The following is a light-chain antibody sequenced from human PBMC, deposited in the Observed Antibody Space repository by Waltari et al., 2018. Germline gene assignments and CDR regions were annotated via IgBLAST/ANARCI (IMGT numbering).Light chain of an antibody. Sequence: DIQMTQSPSTLSASVGDTVTITCRASQSISTWLAWYQQKPGKAPKVLIYDASSLTSGVPSRFSGSGSGTEFALTISSLQPDDFATYYCQQYNSYSPYTFGQGTKLEIK. V-gene: IGKV1-5*01. CDR1: QSISTW. CDR3: QQYNSYSPYT. J-gene: IGKJ2*01. CDR2: DAS.